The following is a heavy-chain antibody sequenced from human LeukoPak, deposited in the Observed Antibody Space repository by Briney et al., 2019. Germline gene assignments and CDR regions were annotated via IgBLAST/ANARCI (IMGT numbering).Heavy chain of an antibody. Sequence: GASVKVSCKAFGYTFTGYYMHWVRQAPGQGLEWMGRINPNSGGTNYAQKFQGRVTMTRDTSISTAYMELSRLRSDDTAVYYCARAIGVGATDDAFDIWGQGTMATVSS. CDR1: GYTFTGYY. V-gene: IGHV1-2*06. CDR3: ARAIGVGATDDAFDI. D-gene: IGHD1-26*01. J-gene: IGHJ3*02. CDR2: INPNSGGT.